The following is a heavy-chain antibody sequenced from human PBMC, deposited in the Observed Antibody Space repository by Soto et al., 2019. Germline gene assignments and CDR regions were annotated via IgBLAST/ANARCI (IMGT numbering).Heavy chain of an antibody. D-gene: IGHD3-22*01. CDR3: ARDRAPNYYDSSGYHQYYYYGTDV. J-gene: IGHJ6*02. CDR2: INSDGSST. V-gene: IGHV3-74*01. Sequence: GGSLRLSCAASGFTFSSYWMHWVRQAPGKGLVWVSRINSDGSSTSYADSVKGRFTISRDNAKNTLYLQMNSLRAEDTAVYYCARDRAPNYYDSSGYHQYYYYGTDVWGQGTTVTVSS. CDR1: GFTFSSYW.